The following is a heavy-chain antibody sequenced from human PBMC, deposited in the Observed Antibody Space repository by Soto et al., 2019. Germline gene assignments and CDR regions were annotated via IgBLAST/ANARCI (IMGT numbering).Heavy chain of an antibody. Sequence: PGGSLRLSCAASGITFVTYAMHWVRRAPGKGLEWVAVISYDGNYKYYADSVQGRFTTSRDNSKNTLYLQMNSLRAEDTAVYYCARAPDYGLGRSRRYWYLDLCGRGTLVTVYS. CDR2: ISYDGNYK. J-gene: IGHJ2*01. V-gene: IGHV3-30-3*01. CDR1: GITFVTYA. CDR3: ARAPDYGLGRSRRYWYLDL. D-gene: IGHD3-10*01.